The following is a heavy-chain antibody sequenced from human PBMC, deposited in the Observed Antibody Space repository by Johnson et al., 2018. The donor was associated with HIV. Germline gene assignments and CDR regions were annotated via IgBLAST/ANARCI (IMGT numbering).Heavy chain of an antibody. J-gene: IGHJ3*01. CDR1: GFTFSDYA. Sequence: QVQLVESGGGVVQPGGSLRLSCAASGFTFSDYAMHWVRQVPGKGLEWVAFIRFDGSNKYVADSVKGRFTISRDNSKNTVSLQMNSLRPEDTAVYYCAKVILFFAAFDLWGQGTMVTVSS. V-gene: IGHV3-30*02. D-gene: IGHD3-3*01. CDR3: AKVILFFAAFDL. CDR2: IRFDGSNK.